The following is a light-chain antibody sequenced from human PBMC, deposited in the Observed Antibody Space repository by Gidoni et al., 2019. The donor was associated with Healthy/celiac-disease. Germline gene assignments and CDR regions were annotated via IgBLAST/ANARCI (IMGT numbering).Light chain of an antibody. V-gene: IGKV1-39*01. CDR3: QHSYSTPLT. CDR1: QTISSY. Sequence: DIEMTQSPSSLSASVGDRVTITCRASQTISSYLNWYQKKPGKAPKLLIYAASSLQSGVPSRFSSGGAGKDFTLIISSLQPEDFANYYCQHSYSTPLTFGGGTKVEIK. CDR2: AAS. J-gene: IGKJ4*01.